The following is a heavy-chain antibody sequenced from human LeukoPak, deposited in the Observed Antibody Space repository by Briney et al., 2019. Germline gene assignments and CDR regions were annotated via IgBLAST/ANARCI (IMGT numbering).Heavy chain of an antibody. CDR1: GFTFSSYA. CDR3: AKCDLLEWLLDSFDY. Sequence: GGSLRLSCAASGFTFSSYAMSWVRQAPGKGLEWVSAISGSGGSTYYADSVKGRFTISRDNSKNTLYPQMNSLRAEDTAVYYCAKCDLLEWLLDSFDYWGQGTLVTVSS. D-gene: IGHD3-3*01. CDR2: ISGSGGST. V-gene: IGHV3-23*01. J-gene: IGHJ4*02.